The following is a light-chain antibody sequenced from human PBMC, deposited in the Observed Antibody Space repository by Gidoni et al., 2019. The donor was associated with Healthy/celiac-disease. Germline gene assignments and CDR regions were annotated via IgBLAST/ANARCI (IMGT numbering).Light chain of an antibody. CDR2: GAS. Sequence: DIVMTQSPDSLAVSLVARATINCKSSQSVLYSSNNKNYLAWYQQKPGQPPKMLIYGASNRESGVPDRFSGSGSGTDLTLTIRSLKAEDVAVYYCQQYYSTPWTFGQXTKVEIK. J-gene: IGKJ1*01. CDR1: QSVLYSSNNKNY. V-gene: IGKV4-1*01. CDR3: QQYYSTPWT.